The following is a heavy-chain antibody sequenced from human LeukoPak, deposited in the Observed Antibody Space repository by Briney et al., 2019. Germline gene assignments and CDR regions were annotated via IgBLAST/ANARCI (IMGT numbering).Heavy chain of an antibody. J-gene: IGHJ3*02. CDR3: ARAFFWTTMMGDI. CDR1: GFTFSSYA. Sequence: PGGSLRLSCAASGFTFSSYAMSWVRQAPGKGLEWVSGISGSGGSTYYADSVKGRFTISRDNSKNTLYLQMNSLRAEDTAVYYCARAFFWTTMMGDIWGQGTMVTVSS. D-gene: IGHD3/OR15-3a*01. CDR2: ISGSGGST. V-gene: IGHV3-23*01.